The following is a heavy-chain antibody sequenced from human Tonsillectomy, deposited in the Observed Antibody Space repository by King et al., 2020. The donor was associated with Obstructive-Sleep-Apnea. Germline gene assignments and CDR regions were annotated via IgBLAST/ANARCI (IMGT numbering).Heavy chain of an antibody. V-gene: IGHV3-9*01. CDR1: GFTFDDYA. CDR2: ISWNSGRR. Sequence: VQLVESGGGLVQPGRSLRLSCAASGFTFDDYAMHWVRQAPGKGLEWVSGISWNSGRRGYADSVKGRFTISRDNAKNSLYLQVNNLRAEDTALYYCAKDGSSSWFEYFPHWGQGTLVTVSS. CDR3: AKDGSSSWFEYFPH. J-gene: IGHJ1*01. D-gene: IGHD6-13*01.